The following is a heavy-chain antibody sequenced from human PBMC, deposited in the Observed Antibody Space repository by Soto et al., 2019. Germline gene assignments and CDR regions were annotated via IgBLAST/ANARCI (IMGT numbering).Heavy chain of an antibody. J-gene: IGHJ6*03. V-gene: IGHV1-2*04. Sequence: ASVKVSCKASGDTFTGYYMHWVRQAPGQGLEWMGWINPNSGGTNYAQKFQGWVTMTRDTSISTAYMELSRLRSDDTAVYYCARGRDSNYDYYYYYMYVWGKGTTVTVSS. CDR2: INPNSGGT. D-gene: IGHD4-4*01. CDR3: ARGRDSNYDYYYYYMYV. CDR1: GDTFTGYY.